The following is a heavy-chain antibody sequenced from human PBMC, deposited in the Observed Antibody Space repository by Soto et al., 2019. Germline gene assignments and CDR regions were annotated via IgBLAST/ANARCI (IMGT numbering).Heavy chain of an antibody. CDR1: GFTFSSYE. CDR2: ISSSGSTI. J-gene: IGHJ5*02. Sequence: EVQLVESGGGLVQPGGSLRLSCIASGFTFSSYEMNWVRQAPGKGLEWVSYISSSGSTIYYADSVKGRFTISRDNAKNSLYLQMNSLRAEDTAVYYCARVKRSSWYVLYFDPWGQGTLVTVSS. D-gene: IGHD6-13*01. V-gene: IGHV3-48*03. CDR3: ARVKRSSWYVLYFDP.